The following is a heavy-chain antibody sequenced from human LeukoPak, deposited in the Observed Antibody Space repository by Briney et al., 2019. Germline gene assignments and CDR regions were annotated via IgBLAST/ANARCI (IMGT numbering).Heavy chain of an antibody. V-gene: IGHV3-74*01. CDR3: ARGHGDYGYYYYYYMDV. CDR1: GLPFSHYD. CDR2: INSDGSST. J-gene: IGHJ6*03. D-gene: IGHD4-17*01. Sequence: GGSLRLSCAVSGLPFSHYDMNWVRQAPGKGLVWVSRINSDGSSTSYADSVKGRFTISRDNAKNTLYLQMNSLRAEDTAVYYCARGHGDYGYYYYYYMDVWGKGTTVTVSS.